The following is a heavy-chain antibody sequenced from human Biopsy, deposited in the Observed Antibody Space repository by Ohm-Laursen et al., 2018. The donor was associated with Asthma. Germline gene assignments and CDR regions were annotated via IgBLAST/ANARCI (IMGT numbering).Heavy chain of an antibody. V-gene: IGHV1-69*13. J-gene: IGHJ4*02. CDR2: INSVFGTT. D-gene: IGHD2-2*01. Sequence: SVKVSCKSLGGTFNTYVIGWVRQAPGQGLEWMGGINSVFGTTTYPRKFQDRVTITADDSTSTVYMELSSLRSGDTAVYYCARKAGSCISRTCYSLDFWGQGTLVTVSS. CDR3: ARKAGSCISRTCYSLDF. CDR1: GGTFNTYV.